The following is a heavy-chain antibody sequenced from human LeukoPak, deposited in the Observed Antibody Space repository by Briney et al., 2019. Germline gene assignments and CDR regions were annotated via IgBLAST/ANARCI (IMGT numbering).Heavy chain of an antibody. D-gene: IGHD2-15*01. V-gene: IGHV3-7*01. CDR3: ARVEGKDFDY. CDR2: IKQDGSEK. Sequence: GGSLRLSCAASGFTFSSYRMSWVRQAPGKGLEWVANIKQDGSEKYYVDSVKGRFTISRDNAKNSLYLQMNSLRAEDTAVYYCARVEGKDFDYWGQGTLVTVSS. J-gene: IGHJ4*02. CDR1: GFTFSSYR.